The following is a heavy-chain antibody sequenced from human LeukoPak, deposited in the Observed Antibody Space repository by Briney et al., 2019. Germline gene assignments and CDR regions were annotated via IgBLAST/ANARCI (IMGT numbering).Heavy chain of an antibody. CDR3: ARGRSNYYGMDV. CDR2: IYYNGNT. J-gene: IGHJ6*02. V-gene: IGHV4-61*08. CDR1: GGSISSGGYY. D-gene: IGHD1-26*01. Sequence: SETLSLTCTVSGGSISSGGYYWSWIRQPPGKGLEWIGYIYYNGNTNYSPSLKSRVTMSVDTSKNLFSLKVSSVTAADTAVYYCARGRSNYYGMDVWGQGTTVTVSS.